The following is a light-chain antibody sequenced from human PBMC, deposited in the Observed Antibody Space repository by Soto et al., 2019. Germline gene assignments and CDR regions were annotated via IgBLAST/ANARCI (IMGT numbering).Light chain of an antibody. J-gene: IGKJ1*01. V-gene: IGKV3-20*01. Sequence: VVLAQCRGSLSLPPRERATKAWRVSQSVTSNRLAWYQQKPGQAPKLLIFGASNRATGIPDRISGSGSGTDFTLTFSSLQPEDFAVYFCQQYGSSPGPFGQGTKVDIK. CDR3: QQYGSSPGP. CDR1: QSVTSNR. CDR2: GAS.